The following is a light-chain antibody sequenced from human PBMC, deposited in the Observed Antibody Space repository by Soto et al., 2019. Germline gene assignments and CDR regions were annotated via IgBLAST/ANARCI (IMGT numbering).Light chain of an antibody. J-gene: IGKJ1*01. V-gene: IGKV1-5*03. CDR3: QQYNRYWT. Sequence: DIQMTQSPSTLSASVGDRVTITGRASQSISSWLAWYQQKPGKAPKLLIYKASSLESGVPSRVRGSGSGTEFTLTISSLQPDDFATYYCQQYNRYWTFGQGTKVESK. CDR1: QSISSW. CDR2: KAS.